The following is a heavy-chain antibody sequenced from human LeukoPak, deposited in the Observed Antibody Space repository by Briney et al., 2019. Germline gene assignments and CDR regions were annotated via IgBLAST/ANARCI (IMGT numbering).Heavy chain of an antibody. CDR3: AKDFWFAVYYFDY. CDR1: GFTFSSYG. V-gene: IGHV3-23*01. D-gene: IGHD3-10*01. CDR2: ISGSGGST. J-gene: IGHJ4*02. Sequence: GGTLRLSCAASGFTFSSYGMSWVRQAPGKGLEWVSAISGSGGSTYYADSVKGRFTISRDNSKNTLYLQVNSLRAEDTAVYYCAKDFWFAVYYFDYRGQGTLVTVSS.